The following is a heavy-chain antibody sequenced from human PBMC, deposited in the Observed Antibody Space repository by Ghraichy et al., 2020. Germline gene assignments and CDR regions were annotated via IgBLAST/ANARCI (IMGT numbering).Heavy chain of an antibody. CDR3: LSSGWSFDH. CDR2: INHSGST. D-gene: IGHD6-19*01. Sequence: SETLSLTCGIYGGSLSGYYWTWIRQPPGKGLEWIGEINHSGSTHYSPSLESRVTLSVDTSKSQFSLKLSSVTAADTAVYYCLSSGWSFDHWGQGPLVTVSS. J-gene: IGHJ4*02. V-gene: IGHV4-34*01. CDR1: GGSLSGYY.